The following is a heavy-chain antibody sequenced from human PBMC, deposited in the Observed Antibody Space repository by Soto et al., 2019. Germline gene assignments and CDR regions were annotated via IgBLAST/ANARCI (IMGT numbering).Heavy chain of an antibody. CDR3: ASGSGGCSGGSFRGFDP. J-gene: IGHJ5*02. CDR2: IIPIFGTA. Sequence: QVQLVQSGAEVKKPGSSLKVSCKASGGTFSSYAIIWVRQAPGQGLEWMGGIIPIFGTANYAQKFQGRVTITADASTSKAYMERSSLRAEDTAVYYCASGSGGCSGGSFRGFDPWGQGTLVTVSS. CDR1: GGTFSSYA. V-gene: IGHV1-69*01. D-gene: IGHD2-15*01.